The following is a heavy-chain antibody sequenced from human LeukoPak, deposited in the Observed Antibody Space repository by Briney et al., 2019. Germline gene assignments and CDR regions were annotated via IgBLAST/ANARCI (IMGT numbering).Heavy chain of an antibody. J-gene: IGHJ4*02. Sequence: GESLKISCKGSGYSFTSYWIGWVRQMPGKGLELMGIIYPGDSDTRYTPSFQGQVTISADKSIGTAYLQWSNLKASDTAMYYCARRRGTGYYYVDYWGQGTLVTVSS. V-gene: IGHV5-51*01. CDR3: ARRRGTGYYYVDY. CDR1: GYSFTSYW. CDR2: IYPGDSDT. D-gene: IGHD3-9*01.